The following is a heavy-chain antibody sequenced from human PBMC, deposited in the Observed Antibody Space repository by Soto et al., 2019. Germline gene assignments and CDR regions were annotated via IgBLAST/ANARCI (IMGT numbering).Heavy chain of an antibody. J-gene: IGHJ4*02. D-gene: IGHD1-26*01. CDR2: INSDGSYT. CDR1: GFTFSGYW. V-gene: IGHV3-74*01. Sequence: EVQLVESGGGLVQPGGSLRLSCAASGFTFSGYWMHWVRQVPGKGLVWVSRINSDGSYTHYADSVKGRFTISRDNARSTLHLQMNSLRADDTAVYYCSRDVSGPGFWGQGTLVTVSS. CDR3: SRDVSGPGF.